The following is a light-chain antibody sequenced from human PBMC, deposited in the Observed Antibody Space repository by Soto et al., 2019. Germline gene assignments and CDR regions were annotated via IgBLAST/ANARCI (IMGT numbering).Light chain of an antibody. CDR3: QQYYSTPWT. CDR2: WAS. J-gene: IGKJ1*01. Sequence: DVVLTQSPDSLAVSLGERATINFKSIQMVLYSSNNMNYLAWYQQKAGQPPKLLIYWASTRESGVPDRFGGSGSGTEFTLTISSLQAEDVAVYYCQQYYSTPWTFGQGTKVDI. V-gene: IGKV4-1*01. CDR1: QMVLYSSNNMNY.